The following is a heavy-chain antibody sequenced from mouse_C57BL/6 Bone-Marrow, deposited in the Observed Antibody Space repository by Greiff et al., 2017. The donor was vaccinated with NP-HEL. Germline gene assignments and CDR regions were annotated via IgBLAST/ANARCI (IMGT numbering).Heavy chain of an antibody. Sequence: EVQLQQSGAELVRPGASVKLSCTASGFNIKDYYMHWVKQRPEQGLEWIGRIDPEDGDTEYAPKFQGKATMTADTSSNTAYLQLSSLTSEDTAVYYCTAGYGSSYRAYWGEGTLVTDSA. CDR3: TAGYGSSYRAY. D-gene: IGHD1-1*01. CDR2: IDPEDGDT. CDR1: GFNIKDYY. V-gene: IGHV14-1*01. J-gene: IGHJ3*01.